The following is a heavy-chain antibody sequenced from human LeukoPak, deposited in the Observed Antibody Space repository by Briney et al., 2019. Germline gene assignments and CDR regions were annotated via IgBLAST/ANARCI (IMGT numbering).Heavy chain of an antibody. J-gene: IGHJ4*02. CDR3: AKSQLRIYYFDY. Sequence: GGSLRLSCAASGFTFSTYAMSWVRQSPGKGLEWVSTISGSGGSTYYADSVKGRFTISRDNSKNTLYLQMNSLRAEDTAVYYYAKSQLRIYYFDYWGQGTLVTVSS. V-gene: IGHV3-23*01. D-gene: IGHD2-2*01. CDR1: GFTFSTYA. CDR2: ISGSGGST.